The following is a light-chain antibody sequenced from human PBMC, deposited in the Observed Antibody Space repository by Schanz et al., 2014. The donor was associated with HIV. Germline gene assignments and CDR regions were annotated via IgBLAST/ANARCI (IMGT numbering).Light chain of an antibody. Sequence: QSVLTQPPSVSGAPGQRVTISCTGSRSNIGARYDVHWYQQLPGTAPKLLIYSNNQRPSGVPDRFSGSKSGTSASLAISGLRSDDEADYYCLSYDRSLSGPYVFGTGTKLTVL. V-gene: IGLV1-40*01. CDR3: LSYDRSLSGPYV. CDR1: RSNIGARYD. J-gene: IGLJ1*01. CDR2: SNN.